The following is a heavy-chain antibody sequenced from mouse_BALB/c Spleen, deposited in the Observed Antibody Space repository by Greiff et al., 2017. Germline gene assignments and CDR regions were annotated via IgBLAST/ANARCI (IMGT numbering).Heavy chain of an antibody. D-gene: IGHD1-2*01. J-gene: IGHJ4*01. CDR1: GFSLTSYG. V-gene: IGHV2-5-1*01. Sequence: VQLKESGPSLVQPSQSLSITCTVSGFSLTSYGVHWVRQSPGKGLEWLGVIWRGGSTDYNAAFMSRLSITKDNSKSQVFFKMNSLQADDTAIYYCAKNNYGPFYAMDYWGQGTSVTVSS. CDR3: AKNNYGPFYAMDY. CDR2: IWRGGST.